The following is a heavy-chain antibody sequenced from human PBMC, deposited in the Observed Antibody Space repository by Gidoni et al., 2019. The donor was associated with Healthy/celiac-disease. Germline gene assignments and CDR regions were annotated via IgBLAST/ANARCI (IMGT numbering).Heavy chain of an antibody. Sequence: EVQLLESGGGLVQPGGSLRLPCAASGFTFSSYAMSWVRQAPGKGLEWVSAISGSGGSTYYADSVKGRFTISRDNSKNTLYLQMNSLRAEDTAVYYCAKAGPAYYYGSGSYGDYYYGMDVWGQGTTVTVSS. CDR1: GFTFSSYA. CDR3: AKAGPAYYYGSGSYGDYYYGMDV. CDR2: ISGSGGST. V-gene: IGHV3-23*01. J-gene: IGHJ6*02. D-gene: IGHD3-10*01.